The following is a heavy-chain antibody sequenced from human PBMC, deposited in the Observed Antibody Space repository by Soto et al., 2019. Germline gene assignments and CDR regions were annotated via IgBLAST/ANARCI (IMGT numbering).Heavy chain of an antibody. CDR1: GYTFTAYG. J-gene: IGHJ4*02. D-gene: IGHD1-1*01. CDR2: ISTYNGNR. Sequence: QVQLVQSGPEVKKPGASVKVSCEASGYTFTAYGISWVRQAPGQGLEWMGWISTYNGNRNYARRLKGRVTMTTDTSTSTANMELRNLTSDDTAVYYCARLDYGNDGQRSHFDHWGQGTLVTVSS. CDR3: ARLDYGNDGQRSHFDH. V-gene: IGHV1-18*04.